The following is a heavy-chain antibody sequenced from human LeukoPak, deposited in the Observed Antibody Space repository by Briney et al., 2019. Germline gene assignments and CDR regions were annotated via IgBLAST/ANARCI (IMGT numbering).Heavy chain of an antibody. V-gene: IGHV3-33*06. CDR3: AKEIFSGLLYIDY. CDR2: IWYDGSNK. J-gene: IGHJ4*02. D-gene: IGHD5-12*01. Sequence: GGSLRLSCAASGFTFSSYGMHWVRQAPGKGLEWVAVIWYDGSNKYYADSVKGRFTISRDNSKNTLYLQMNSLRAEGTAVYYCAKEIFSGLLYIDYWGQGTLVTVSS. CDR1: GFTFSSYG.